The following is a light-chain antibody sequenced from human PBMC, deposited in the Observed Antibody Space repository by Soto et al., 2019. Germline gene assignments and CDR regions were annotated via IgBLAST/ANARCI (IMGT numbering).Light chain of an antibody. CDR1: GSNIGAGYD. CDR3: QSYDSSLSGSI. V-gene: IGLV1-40*01. J-gene: IGLJ2*01. Sequence: QSVLTQPPSVSGAPGQRVTIPCTGGGSNIGAGYDVHWYQQLPGTAPKFLMSGNDNRPSGVPDRFSGSQSGTSASLAISGLQAEDEADYYCQSYDSSLSGSIFGGGTQLTVL. CDR2: GND.